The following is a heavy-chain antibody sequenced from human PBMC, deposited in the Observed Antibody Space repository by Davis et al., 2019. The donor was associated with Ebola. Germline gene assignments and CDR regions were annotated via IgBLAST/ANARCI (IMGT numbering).Heavy chain of an antibody. D-gene: IGHD6-19*01. CDR1: GYSFTSSW. Sequence: GESLKISCKASGYSFTSSWIAWVRLMPGKGLEWMGIIFPRDSDTRYSPSFQGQVTISVDKSITTAYLHWGSLKASDNAIYYCAGGEDNFGWSNGWWFDSWGQGTRVTVSS. J-gene: IGHJ5*01. CDR2: IFPRDSDT. V-gene: IGHV5-51*01. CDR3: AGGEDNFGWSNGWWFDS.